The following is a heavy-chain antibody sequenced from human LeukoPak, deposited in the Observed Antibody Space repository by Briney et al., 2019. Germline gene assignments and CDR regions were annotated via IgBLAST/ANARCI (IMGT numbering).Heavy chain of an antibody. Sequence: PGGSLRLSCAASGLTFHNTWMHWIRQAPGKGLVWVSRIINDGITTTYADSVKGRFTISRDNAKNTLYLQMNSLRAEDTAVYYCARWRRVLVTSWFDPWGQGTLVTVSS. D-gene: IGHD4-17*01. V-gene: IGHV3-74*01. CDR3: ARWRRVLVTSWFDP. CDR2: IINDGITT. CDR1: GLTFHNTW. J-gene: IGHJ5*02.